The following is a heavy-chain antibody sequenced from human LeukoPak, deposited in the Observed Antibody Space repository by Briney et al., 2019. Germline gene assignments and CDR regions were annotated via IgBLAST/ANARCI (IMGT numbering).Heavy chain of an antibody. Sequence: TGGSLRLSCAAPGFIFTSYSMNWARQAPGKGLEWVSYISSSSSTIYYADSVKGRFTISRDNAKNSLYLQMNSLRAEDTAVYYCARQRAGFTVTTSDYWGQGTLVTVSS. CDR3: ARQRAGFTVTTSDY. J-gene: IGHJ4*02. D-gene: IGHD4-17*01. V-gene: IGHV3-48*01. CDR1: GFIFTSYS. CDR2: ISSSSSTI.